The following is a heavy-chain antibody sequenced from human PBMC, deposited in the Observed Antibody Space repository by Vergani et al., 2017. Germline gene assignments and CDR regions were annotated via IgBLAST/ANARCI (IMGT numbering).Heavy chain of an antibody. Sequence: EVQLVESGGGLVQPGGSLRLSCSASGFTFSSYAMHWVRPAPGKGLEYVSAIRSNGGSTYYADSVKGRFTISRDNSKNTLYLQMSSLRAEDTAVYYCVKDLGYSGSYDAFDIWGQGTMVTVSS. CDR1: GFTFSSYA. V-gene: IGHV3-64D*06. J-gene: IGHJ3*02. D-gene: IGHD1-26*01. CDR2: IRSNGGST. CDR3: VKDLGYSGSYDAFDI.